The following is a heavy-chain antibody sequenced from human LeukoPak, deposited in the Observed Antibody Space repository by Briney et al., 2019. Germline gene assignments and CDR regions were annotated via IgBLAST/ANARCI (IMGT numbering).Heavy chain of an antibody. CDR3: AKRNITVAGTFDY. CDR1: GFTVSNNY. CDR2: ISGSGGST. Sequence: GGSLRLSCAASGFTVSNNYMNWVRQAPGKGLEWVSAISGSGGSTYYADSVKGRFTISRDNSKNTLYLQMNSLRAEDTAVYYCAKRNITVAGTFDYWGQGALVTVSS. D-gene: IGHD6-19*01. V-gene: IGHV3-23*01. J-gene: IGHJ4*02.